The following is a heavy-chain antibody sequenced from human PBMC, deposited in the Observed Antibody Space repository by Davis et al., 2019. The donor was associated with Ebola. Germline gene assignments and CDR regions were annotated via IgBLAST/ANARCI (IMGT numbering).Heavy chain of an antibody. CDR1: GFTFSSYG. J-gene: IGHJ6*02. Sequence: GESLKISCAASGFTFSSYGMHWVRQAPGKGLEWVAVIWYDGSNKYYADSVKGRFTISRDNSKNTLYLQMNSLRAEDTAVYYCARDRVATPGHYYYGMDVWGQGTTVTVSS. V-gene: IGHV3-33*01. D-gene: IGHD5-12*01. CDR2: IWYDGSNK. CDR3: ARDRVATPGHYYYGMDV.